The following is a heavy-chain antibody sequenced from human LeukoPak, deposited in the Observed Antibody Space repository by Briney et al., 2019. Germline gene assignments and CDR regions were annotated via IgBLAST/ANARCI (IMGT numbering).Heavy chain of an antibody. J-gene: IGHJ4*02. Sequence: GGSLRLSCAASGFTFSNNWMSWVRQAPGQGLEWVANINQDGGEKYYVDSVKGRFIVSRDNAKNSLYLHMNSLRAEDTAVYHCAKETYASGWYGGYFDYWGQGALVTVSS. D-gene: IGHD6-19*01. CDR2: INQDGGEK. CDR1: GFTFSNNW. CDR3: AKETYASGWYGGYFDY. V-gene: IGHV3-7*01.